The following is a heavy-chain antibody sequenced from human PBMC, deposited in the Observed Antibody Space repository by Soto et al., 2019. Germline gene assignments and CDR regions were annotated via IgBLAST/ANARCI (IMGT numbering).Heavy chain of an antibody. CDR2: INYNGDKT. CDR3: AKVSWTSTGDDS. J-gene: IGHJ4*02. CDR1: GFTFSTYA. V-gene: IGHV3-23*01. Sequence: PGGSLRLSCAASGFTFSTYALTWVRQAPGKGLEWVSSINYNGDKTYYADSVKGRFTISRDSSKSTLYLQMDSLRAEDTAIYYCAKVSWTSTGDDSWGQGTLVTVSS. D-gene: IGHD3-16*01.